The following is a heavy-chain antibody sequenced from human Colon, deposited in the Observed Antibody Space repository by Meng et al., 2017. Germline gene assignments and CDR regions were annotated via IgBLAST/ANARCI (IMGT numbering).Heavy chain of an antibody. V-gene: IGHV4-59*12. J-gene: IGHJ4*02. D-gene: IGHD4-17*01. Sequence: QVQLQESGPGLVKPSETLSLTCTLSSGSISSYYWSWIRQPPGKGLEWIGYIYYSGSTNYNPSLKSRVTISVDTSKNQFSLRLTSVTATDTAVYYCTTLYGDGDSTSWGQGTLVTVSS. CDR3: TTLYGDGDSTS. CDR2: IYYSGST. CDR1: SGSISSYY.